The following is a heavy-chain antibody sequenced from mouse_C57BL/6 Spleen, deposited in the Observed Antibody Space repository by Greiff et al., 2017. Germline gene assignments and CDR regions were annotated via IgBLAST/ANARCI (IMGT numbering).Heavy chain of an antibody. CDR2: IYPGDGDT. V-gene: IGHV1-80*01. CDR3: ASRPLFAY. J-gene: IGHJ3*01. CDR1: GYAFSSYW. Sequence: VQLVESGAELVKPGASVKISCKASGYAFSSYWMNWVKQRPGKGLEWIGQIYPGDGDTNYNGKFKGKATLTADKSSSTAYMQLSSLTSEDSAVYFCASRPLFAYWGQGTLVTVSA.